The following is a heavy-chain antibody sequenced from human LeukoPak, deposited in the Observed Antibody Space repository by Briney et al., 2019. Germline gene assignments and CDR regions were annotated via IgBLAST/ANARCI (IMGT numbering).Heavy chain of an antibody. V-gene: IGHV3-23*01. CDR3: AKPLIAAAGPEDDAFDI. CDR2: ISGSGGST. D-gene: IGHD6-13*01. CDR1: GFTFSSYA. Sequence: GGSLRLSCAASGFTFSSYAMSWVRQAPGKGLEWVSAISGSGGSTYYADSVKGRFTISRDNSKNTLYLQMNSLRAEDTAVYYCAKPLIAAAGPEDDAFDIWGQGTMVTVSS. J-gene: IGHJ3*02.